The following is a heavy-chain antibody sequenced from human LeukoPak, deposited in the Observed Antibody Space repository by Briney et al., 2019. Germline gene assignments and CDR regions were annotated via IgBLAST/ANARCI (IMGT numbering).Heavy chain of an antibody. CDR1: GFTFSDHY. J-gene: IGHJ4*02. CDR3: TRAYSGSYYGIAY. Sequence: GGSLRLPCAASGFTFSDHYMDWVRQAPGKGLEWVGRTRNKANSYSTDYAASVKGRFTISRDDSKTSLYLQMNSLKTEDTAVYYCTRAYSGSYYGIAYWGQGTLVTVSS. CDR2: TRNKANSYST. D-gene: IGHD1-26*01. V-gene: IGHV3-72*01.